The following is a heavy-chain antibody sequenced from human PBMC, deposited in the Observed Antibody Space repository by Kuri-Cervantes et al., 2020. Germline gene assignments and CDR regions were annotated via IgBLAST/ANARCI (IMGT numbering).Heavy chain of an antibody. J-gene: IGHJ4*02. D-gene: IGHD2-15*01. Sequence: SETLSLTCTVSGGSISSYYWGWIRQPAGKGLEWIGRIYTSGSTNYNPSLKSRVTISVDKSKNQFSLKLSSVTAADTAVYYCATEGYCSGGSCNYWGQGTLVTVSS. CDR1: GGSISSYY. V-gene: IGHV4-4*07. CDR3: ATEGYCSGGSCNY. CDR2: IYTSGST.